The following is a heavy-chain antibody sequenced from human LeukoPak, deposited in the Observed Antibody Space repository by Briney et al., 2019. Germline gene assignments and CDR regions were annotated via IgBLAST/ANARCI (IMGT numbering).Heavy chain of an antibody. CDR2: ISSSSSYI. V-gene: IGHV3-21*01. J-gene: IGHJ6*02. D-gene: IGHD2-15*01. CDR3: ARGGSMGYCSGGSCSYYYGMDV. CDR1: GFTFSSYS. Sequence: PGGSLRLSCAASGFTFSSYSMNWVRQAPGKGLEWVSSISSSSSYIYYADSVKGRFTISRDNAKNSLYLQMNSLRAEDTAVYYCARGGSMGYCSGGSCSYYYGMDVWGQGTTVTVSS.